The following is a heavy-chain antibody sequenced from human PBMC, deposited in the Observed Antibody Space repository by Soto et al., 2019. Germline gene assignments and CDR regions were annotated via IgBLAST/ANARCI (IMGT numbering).Heavy chain of an antibody. CDR3: VKGASSWFPWYFDY. V-gene: IGHV3-64D*06. CDR1: GFTFSSYA. CDR2: ISSNGGST. D-gene: IGHD6-13*01. Sequence: EVQLVESGGGLVQPGGSLRLSCSASGFTFSSYAMHWVRQAPGKGLEYVSAISSNGGSTYYADSVKGRFTISRDNSKNTLYLQMSSLRAEDTAVYYCVKGASSWFPWYFDYWGQGTLVTVSS. J-gene: IGHJ4*02.